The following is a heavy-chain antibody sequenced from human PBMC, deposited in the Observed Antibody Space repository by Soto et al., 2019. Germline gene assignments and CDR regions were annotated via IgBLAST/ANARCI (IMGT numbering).Heavy chain of an antibody. CDR2: ISGSGGST. V-gene: IGHV3-23*01. D-gene: IGHD3-10*01. J-gene: IGHJ4*02. Sequence: EVQLLESGGGLVQPGGSLRLSCAASGFTFSNDAMSWFRQAPGKGLEWVSAISGSGGSTYYADSVKGRFTISRDNSNNTLYLQMNSRRAEDTAVYYCAKDPRVHYYASGSAPYWGQPTVVTVSS. CDR3: AKDPRVHYYASGSAPY. CDR1: GFTFSNDA.